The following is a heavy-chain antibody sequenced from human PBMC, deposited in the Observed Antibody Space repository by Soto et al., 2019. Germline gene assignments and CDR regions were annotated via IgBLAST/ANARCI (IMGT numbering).Heavy chain of an antibody. CDR1: GYTFTDYY. CDR2: INPSGGST. V-gene: IGHV1-46*01. J-gene: IGHJ4*02. CDR3: ARALTEFDF. Sequence: QVHLVQSGAQVEKPGASVKVSCMASGYTFTDYYIHWVRQAPGQGLEWMGIINPSGGSTSYAQKFHGRTIMTTDTSTSTVYMQRSGLRFDDTALYCCARALTEFDFWGPGTRVTVSS.